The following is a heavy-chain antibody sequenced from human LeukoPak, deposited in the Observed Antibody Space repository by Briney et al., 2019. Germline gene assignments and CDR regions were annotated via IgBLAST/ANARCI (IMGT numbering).Heavy chain of an antibody. D-gene: IGHD5-18*01. CDR1: GLTVSSTY. CDR3: ATHAGIQLWLTY. J-gene: IGHJ4*02. CDR2: ISGSGGTT. V-gene: IGHV3-23*01. Sequence: GGSLRLSCAVSGLTVSSTYMRWVRQAPGEGREWVSTISGSGGTTYYADSVKGRFTISRDNSKNKLHLQMNSLRAEDTAVYFCATHAGIQLWLTYWGQGTLVTVSS.